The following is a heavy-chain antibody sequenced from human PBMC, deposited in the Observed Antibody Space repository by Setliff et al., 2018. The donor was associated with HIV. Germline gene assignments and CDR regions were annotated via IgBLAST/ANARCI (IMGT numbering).Heavy chain of an antibody. CDR1: GFNFRDSW. V-gene: IGHV3-7*01. D-gene: IGHD3-10*01. Sequence: GGSLRLSCSTSGFNFRDSWMSWLRLAPGKGLEWVANISPDESERYSVDSVRGRFTVSRDNAKSSLYLQMSGLKIEDMAVYYCARESSGSYFHFYYYMDVWGKGTTVTVSS. CDR2: ISPDESER. J-gene: IGHJ6*03. CDR3: ARESSGSYFHFYYYMDV.